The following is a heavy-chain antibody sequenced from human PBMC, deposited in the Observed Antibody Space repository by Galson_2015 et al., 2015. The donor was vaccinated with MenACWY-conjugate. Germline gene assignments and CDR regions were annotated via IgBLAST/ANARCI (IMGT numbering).Heavy chain of an antibody. CDR2: INSDGRST. J-gene: IGHJ4*02. CDR3: ARATRGSSSSLWGDPY. Sequence: SLRLSCAASGFTFSSYWMHWVRQAPGKGLVWVSRINSDGRSTTYADSVEGRFTISRDKAKDTLYLQMNSLRAEDTAVYYCARATRGSSSSLWGDPYWGQGTLVTVSS. CDR1: GFTFSSYW. D-gene: IGHD6-6*01. V-gene: IGHV3-74*01.